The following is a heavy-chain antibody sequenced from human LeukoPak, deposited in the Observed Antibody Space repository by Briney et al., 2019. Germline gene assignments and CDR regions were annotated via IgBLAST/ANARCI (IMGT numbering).Heavy chain of an antibody. V-gene: IGHV4-34*01. J-gene: IGHJ6*03. CDR1: GGSFSTYY. CDR2: INHSGST. CDR3: ARGRVVVFAVIQNYYYYMCV. D-gene: IGHD2-15*01. Sequence: SETLSLTCALYGGSFSTYYWSWIRQPPGKGLEWNGEINHSGSTSYNPSLKSRVTISVDTSKNQFSLKLSSVTAADTAVYYRARGRVVVFAVIQNYYYYMCVWDNGTTVTVSS.